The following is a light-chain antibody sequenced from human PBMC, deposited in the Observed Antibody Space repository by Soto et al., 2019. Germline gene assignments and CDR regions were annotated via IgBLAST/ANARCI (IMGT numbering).Light chain of an antibody. Sequence: QSVLTQPPSASGSPGQSVTISCTGTSSDIGAYNFVSWYQQHPGKAPKLMIYEVSKRPSGVPDRFSGSKSGDTASLTVSGLQAEDEADYFCISYAGSNSLVFGSGTKLTVL. V-gene: IGLV2-8*01. CDR1: SSDIGAYNF. CDR2: EVS. J-gene: IGLJ1*01. CDR3: ISYAGSNSLV.